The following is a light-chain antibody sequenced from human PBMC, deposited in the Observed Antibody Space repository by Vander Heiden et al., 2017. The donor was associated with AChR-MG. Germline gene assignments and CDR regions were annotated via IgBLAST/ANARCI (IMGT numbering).Light chain of an antibody. J-gene: IGLJ2*01. V-gene: IGLV1-47*01. Sequence: QSVLTQPPSASGTPGQRVTISCSGSSSNIRSNYVYWYPHLPGTAPKLPIYRNNQRPSGVPDRFSGSRAGTAASLGISGLRAEDEADYYCAAWDDSMSGLFGGGTKLTVL. CDR3: AAWDDSMSGL. CDR1: SSNIRSNY. CDR2: RNN.